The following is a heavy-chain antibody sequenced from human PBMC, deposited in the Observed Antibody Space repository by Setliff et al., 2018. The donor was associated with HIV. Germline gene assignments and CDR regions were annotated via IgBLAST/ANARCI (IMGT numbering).Heavy chain of an antibody. Sequence: SETLSLTCRVSGGYVSDSSYYWGWIRQAPGKGLEWIGSMYYTESPYYNPSFINRVTISIDTSKNQFSLKLSSVTAADTAVYYCARDRYTWNYGKNYMDVWGKGTTVTVSS. CDR2: MYYTESP. J-gene: IGHJ6*03. V-gene: IGHV4-39*07. D-gene: IGHD1-7*01. CDR3: ARDRYTWNYGKNYMDV. CDR1: GGYVSDSSYY.